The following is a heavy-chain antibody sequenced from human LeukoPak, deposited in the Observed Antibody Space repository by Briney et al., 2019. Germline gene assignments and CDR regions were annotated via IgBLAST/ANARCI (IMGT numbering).Heavy chain of an antibody. J-gene: IGHJ4*02. CDR1: GFTFSSHW. Sequence: GESLKISCAASGFTFSSHWMHWVRQAPGKGLVWFSRITPDGSSTSYANSVKGRFTISRDNAKNTLNLQMNSLRAEDTAVYYCARVGSSSLNYGGQAILVTVSS. D-gene: IGHD3-10*01. CDR3: ARVGSSSLNY. CDR2: ITPDGSST. V-gene: IGHV3-74*01.